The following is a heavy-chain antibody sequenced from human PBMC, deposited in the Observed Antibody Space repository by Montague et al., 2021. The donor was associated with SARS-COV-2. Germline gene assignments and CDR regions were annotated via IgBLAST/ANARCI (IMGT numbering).Heavy chain of an antibody. CDR1: GFTFSNYA. D-gene: IGHD3-10*01. Sequence: SLRLSCAASGFTFSNYAMHWVRQAPGKGLEWEAAISYDGSNKYYADSVKGRFTISRDNSKNTLYLQMNSLRAEDTAVYYCARDYSGVPGRYYHYFDYWGQGALVTVSS. V-gene: IGHV3-30-3*01. J-gene: IGHJ4*02. CDR2: ISYDGSNK. CDR3: ARDYSGVPGRYYHYFDY.